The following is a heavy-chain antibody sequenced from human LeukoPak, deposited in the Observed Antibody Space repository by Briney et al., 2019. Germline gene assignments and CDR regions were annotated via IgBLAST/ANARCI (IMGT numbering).Heavy chain of an antibody. CDR2: ISYDGSNK. J-gene: IGHJ4*02. CDR3: ARDRIVVVVAATPLY. CDR1: GFTFSSYA. D-gene: IGHD2-15*01. Sequence: PGRSLRLSCAASGFTFSSYAMHWVRQAPGKGLEWVAVISYDGSNKYYADSVKGRFTISRDNSKNTLYLQMNSLRAEDTAVYYCARDRIVVVVAATPLYWGQGTLVTVSS. V-gene: IGHV3-30-3*01.